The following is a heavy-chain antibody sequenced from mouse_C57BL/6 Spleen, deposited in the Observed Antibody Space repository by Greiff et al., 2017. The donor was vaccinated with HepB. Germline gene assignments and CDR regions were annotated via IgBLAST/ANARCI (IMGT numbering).Heavy chain of an antibody. CDR1: GFTFSDYG. V-gene: IGHV5-17*01. D-gene: IGHD2-1*01. J-gene: IGHJ1*03. Sequence: EVKLMESGGGLVKPGGSLKLSCAASGFTFSDYGMHWVRQAPEKGLEWVAYISSGSSTIYYADTVKGRFTISRDNAKNTLFLQMTSLRSEDTAMYYCARGEDYYGNYWYVDVWGTGTTVTVSS. CDR2: ISSGSSTI. CDR3: ARGEDYYGNYWYVDV.